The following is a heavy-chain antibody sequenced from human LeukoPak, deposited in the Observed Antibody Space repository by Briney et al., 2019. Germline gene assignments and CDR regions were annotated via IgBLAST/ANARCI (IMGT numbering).Heavy chain of an antibody. D-gene: IGHD6-13*01. J-gene: IGHJ6*03. CDR3: ARVFFLGSAAGYYYMDV. V-gene: IGHV3-48*01. CDR2: ISGTSNTI. Sequence: GGSLRLSCVGSGFTFSSYSMNWVRQAPGKGLEWVSYISGTSNTIYYADSVKGRFTVSRDNAKNSLYLQMNSLRAEDTAVYYCARVFFLGSAAGYYYMDVWGKGTTVTVSS. CDR1: GFTFSSYS.